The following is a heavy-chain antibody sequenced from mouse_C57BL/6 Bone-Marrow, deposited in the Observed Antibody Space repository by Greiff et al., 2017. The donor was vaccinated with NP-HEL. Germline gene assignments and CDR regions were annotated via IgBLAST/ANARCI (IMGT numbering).Heavy chain of an antibody. CDR1: GYTFTEYT. CDR3: ARHEGEVMRFYYFDY. V-gene: IGHV1-62-2*01. J-gene: IGHJ2*01. Sequence: VKLQESGAELVKPGASVKLSCKASGYTFTEYTIHWVKQRSGQGLEWIGWFYPGSGSIKYNEKFKDKATLTADKSSSTVYMELSRLTSEDSAVYFCARHEGEVMRFYYFDYWGQGTTLTVSS. CDR2: FYPGSGSI. D-gene: IGHD2-12*01.